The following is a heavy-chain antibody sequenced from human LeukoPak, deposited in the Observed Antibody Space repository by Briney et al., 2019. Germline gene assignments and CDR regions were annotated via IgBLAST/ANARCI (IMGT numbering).Heavy chain of an antibody. D-gene: IGHD4-23*01. Sequence: GESLQISCKGSGYSFTSYWIGWVRQMPGKGLEWMGIIYPGDSDTKYSPSFQGQVTISADKPISTAYLQWSSLKASDTAMYYCARLGGPAVHYYYYYGMDVWGQGTTVTVSS. J-gene: IGHJ6*02. CDR2: IYPGDSDT. CDR1: GYSFTSYW. V-gene: IGHV5-51*01. CDR3: ARLGGPAVHYYYYYGMDV.